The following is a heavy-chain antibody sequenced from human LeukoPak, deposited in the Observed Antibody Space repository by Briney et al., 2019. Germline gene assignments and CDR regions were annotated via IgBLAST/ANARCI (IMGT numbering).Heavy chain of an antibody. CDR2: IYYSGST. Sequence: SETLSLTCTVSGGSISSSSYYWGWIRQPPGKVLEWIGNIYYSGSTYYNPSLKSRVTISVDTSKNQFSLKLSSVTAADTAVYYCARTDILTGIQHDYWGQGTLVTVSS. D-gene: IGHD3-9*01. V-gene: IGHV4-39*01. CDR3: ARTDILTGIQHDY. J-gene: IGHJ4*02. CDR1: GGSISSSSYY.